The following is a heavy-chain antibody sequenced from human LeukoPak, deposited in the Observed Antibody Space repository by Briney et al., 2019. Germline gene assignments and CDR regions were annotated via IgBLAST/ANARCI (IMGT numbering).Heavy chain of an antibody. CDR3: ATDRRSYYAYDY. CDR2: FDPEDGET. Sequence: ASVKVSCKASGYTFTSYDINWVRQATGKGLEWMGGFDPEDGETIYAQKFQGRVTMTEDTSTDTAYMELSSLRSEDTAVYYCATDRRSYYAYDYWGQGTLVTVSS. CDR1: GYTFTSYD. D-gene: IGHD1-26*01. J-gene: IGHJ4*02. V-gene: IGHV1-24*01.